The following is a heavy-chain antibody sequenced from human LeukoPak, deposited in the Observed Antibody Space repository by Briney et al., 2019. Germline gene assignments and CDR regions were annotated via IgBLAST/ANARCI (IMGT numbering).Heavy chain of an antibody. J-gene: IGHJ6*02. V-gene: IGHV4-39*07. Sequence: SETLSLTCTVSGGSISSSDYYWGWIRQPPGKGLEWIGSIYYGGSTYYNPSLKSRVTISVDTSRTQFSLKLSSVTAADTAVYYCAVGIPASYYYYYGMDVWGQGTTVTVSS. CDR1: GGSISSSDYY. D-gene: IGHD2-2*01. CDR2: IYYGGST. CDR3: AVGIPASYYYYYGMDV.